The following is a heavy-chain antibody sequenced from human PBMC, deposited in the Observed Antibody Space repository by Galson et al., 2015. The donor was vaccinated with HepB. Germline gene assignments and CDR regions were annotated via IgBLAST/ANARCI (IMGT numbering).Heavy chain of an antibody. D-gene: IGHD2-2*01. V-gene: IGHV1-24*01. CDR3: ATGIVVPAAIDY. CDR2: FDPEDGET. CDR1: GYTLTELS. Sequence: SVKVSCKVSGYTLTELSMHWVRQAPGKGLEWMGGFDPEDGETIYAQKFQGRVTMTEDTSTDTAYMELSSLRSEDTAVYYCATGIVVPAAIDYWGQGTLVTVSS. J-gene: IGHJ4*02.